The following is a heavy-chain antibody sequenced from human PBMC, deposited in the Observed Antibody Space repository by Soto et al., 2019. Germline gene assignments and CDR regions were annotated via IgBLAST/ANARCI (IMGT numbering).Heavy chain of an antibody. Sequence: GGSLRLSCAASGFSFTNAWMNWVRQAPGKGLEWVAYIKQDGSEKYYVDSVKGRFTISRDNPKSSLYLQMNNLRAEDTAVYYCARGHKGLEVWGQGTTVTVSS. CDR2: IKQDGSEK. V-gene: IGHV3-7*01. CDR1: GFSFTNAW. CDR3: ARGHKGLEV. J-gene: IGHJ6*02.